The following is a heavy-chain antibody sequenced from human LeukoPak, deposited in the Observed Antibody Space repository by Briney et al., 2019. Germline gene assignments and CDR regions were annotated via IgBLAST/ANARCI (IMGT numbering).Heavy chain of an antibody. V-gene: IGHV1-69*13. Sequence: SVKVSCKASRGTFSSYAISWVRQAPGQGLEWMGGIIPIFGTANYAQKFQGRVTITAEESTSTAYMELSSLRSEDTAVYYCARASTAAGRVNWFDPWGQGTLITVSS. CDR2: IIPIFGTA. CDR3: ARASTAAGRVNWFDP. CDR1: RGTFSSYA. D-gene: IGHD6-13*01. J-gene: IGHJ5*02.